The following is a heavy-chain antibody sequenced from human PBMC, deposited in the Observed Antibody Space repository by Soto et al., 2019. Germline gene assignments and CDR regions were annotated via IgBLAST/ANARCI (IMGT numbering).Heavy chain of an antibody. CDR1: GFTFSSYA. Sequence: PGGSLRLSCAASGFTFSSYAMHWVRQAPGKGLEWVAVISYDGSNKYYADSVKGRFTISRDNSKNTLYLQMNSLRAEDTAVYYCARAGGFEEWLLLKRRSYGMDVWGQGTTVTVSS. CDR3: ARAGGFEEWLLLKRRSYGMDV. J-gene: IGHJ6*02. D-gene: IGHD3-3*01. CDR2: ISYDGSNK. V-gene: IGHV3-30-3*01.